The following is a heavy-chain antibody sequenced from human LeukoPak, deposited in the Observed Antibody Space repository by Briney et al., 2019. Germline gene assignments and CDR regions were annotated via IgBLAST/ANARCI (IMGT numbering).Heavy chain of an antibody. CDR2: IYYSGDT. Sequence: SETLSLTCAVYGGSFRGYYWGWIRQPPGKGLEWIGNIYYSGDTYFNPSLKSRVTMSIDTSKNRFSLKLTSVTAADTAVYYCARHSRTYSSLNYWGQGTLVTVSS. CDR1: GGSFRGYY. D-gene: IGHD6-6*01. CDR3: ARHSRTYSSLNY. J-gene: IGHJ4*02. V-gene: IGHV4-34*01.